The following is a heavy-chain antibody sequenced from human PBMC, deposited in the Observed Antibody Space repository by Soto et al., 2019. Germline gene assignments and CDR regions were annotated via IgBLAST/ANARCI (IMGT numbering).Heavy chain of an antibody. CDR1: GGSISSGDYY. CDR2: IYYSGST. V-gene: IGHV4-30-4*01. J-gene: IGHJ5*02. CDR3: ARATQVVAATGWWFEP. D-gene: IGHD2-15*01. Sequence: QVQLQESGPGLVKPSQTLSLTCTVSGGSISSGDYYWSWIRQPPGKGLEWIGYIYYSGSTYYNPSRKSRVTISVDTSKNQFSLKLNSVTAADTAVYYCARATQVVAATGWWFEPWGQGTLVTVSS.